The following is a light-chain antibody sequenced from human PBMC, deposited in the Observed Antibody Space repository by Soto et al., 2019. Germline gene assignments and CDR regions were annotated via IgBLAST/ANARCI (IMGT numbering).Light chain of an antibody. V-gene: IGLV2-14*01. J-gene: IGLJ1*01. CDR2: DVS. CDR1: SSDVGGYDY. CDR3: SSYSSISALGV. Sequence: QSVLTQPASASGSPGQSVTISCTGTSSDVGGYDYISWYQQHPGKAPKLMIYDVSNRPSGVSNRFSGSKSDNTASLTISGLQAEDEADYYCSSYSSISALGVFGTGTKVTVL.